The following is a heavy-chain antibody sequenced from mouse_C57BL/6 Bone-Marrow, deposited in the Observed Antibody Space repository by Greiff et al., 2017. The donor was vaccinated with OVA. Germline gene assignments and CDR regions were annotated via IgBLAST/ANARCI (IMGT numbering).Heavy chain of an antibody. J-gene: IGHJ2*01. D-gene: IGHD1-1*01. V-gene: IGHV1-50*01. Sequence: QVQLQQPGAELVKPGASVKLSCKASGYTFTSYWMQWVKQRPGQGLEWIGEIDPSDSYTNYNQKFKGTATLTVDTSSSTAYMQRSSLTSEESAVYYCASLYYYGSREGFDYWGKGTTLTVSS. CDR1: GYTFTSYW. CDR2: IDPSDSYT. CDR3: ASLYYYGSREGFDY.